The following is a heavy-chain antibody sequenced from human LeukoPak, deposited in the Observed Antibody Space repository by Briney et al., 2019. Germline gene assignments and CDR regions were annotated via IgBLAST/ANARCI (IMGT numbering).Heavy chain of an antibody. CDR1: RGSFSGYF. Sequence: SETLSLTCDVYRGSFSGYFWSWIRQTPGKGLEWLGEMNDSGSTNYNPSLKSRVTISVAVSKNQYSLRLTSVTAADTAVYYCATKGFVESTGWRGAFDVWGQGTMVTVYS. J-gene: IGHJ3*01. CDR2: MNDSGST. D-gene: IGHD2-8*02. V-gene: IGHV4-34*01. CDR3: ATKGFVESTGWRGAFDV.